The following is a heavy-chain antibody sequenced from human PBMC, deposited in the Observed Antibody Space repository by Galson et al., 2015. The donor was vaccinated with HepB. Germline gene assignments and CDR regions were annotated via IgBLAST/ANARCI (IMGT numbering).Heavy chain of an antibody. V-gene: IGHV3-66*01. Sequence: SLRLSCAASGFTVSSNYMSWVRQAPGKGLEWVSVIYSGGSTYYADSVKGRFTISRDNSKNTLYLQMNSLRAEDTAVYYCARTTRPGAFDIWGQGTMVTVSS. CDR1: GFTVSSNY. CDR3: ARTTRPGAFDI. J-gene: IGHJ3*02. D-gene: IGHD1-1*01. CDR2: IYSGGST.